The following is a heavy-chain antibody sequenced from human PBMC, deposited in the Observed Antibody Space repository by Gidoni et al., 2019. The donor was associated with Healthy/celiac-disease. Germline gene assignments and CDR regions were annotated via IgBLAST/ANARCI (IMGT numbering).Heavy chain of an antibody. Sequence: EVQLVQSGAEVKKPGESLKISCKGSGYSFTSYWIGWVRQMPGKGLEWMGIIYPGDSDTRYSPSFQGQVTISADKSISTAYLQWSSLKASDTAMYYCARSPSPQQLVPYYYYGMDVWGQGTTVTVSS. V-gene: IGHV5-51*01. CDR2: IYPGDSDT. J-gene: IGHJ6*02. CDR1: GYSFTSYW. D-gene: IGHD6-13*01. CDR3: ARSPSPQQLVPYYYYGMDV.